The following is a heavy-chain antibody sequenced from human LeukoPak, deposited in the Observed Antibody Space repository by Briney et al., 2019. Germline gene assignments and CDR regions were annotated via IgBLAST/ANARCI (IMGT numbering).Heavy chain of an antibody. V-gene: IGHV1-2*06. CDR3: ARDHNPYIPIDKFDTYNWFDP. J-gene: IGHJ5*02. CDR2: INPNSGGT. CDR1: GYTVTGYY. D-gene: IGHD3-9*01. Sequence: GASVKVSCKASGYTVTGYYMHWVRQAPGQGLEWMGRINPNSGGTNYAQKFQGRVTMTRDTSISTAYMELSRLRSDDTAVYYCARDHNPYIPIDKFDTYNWFDPWGQGTLVTVSS.